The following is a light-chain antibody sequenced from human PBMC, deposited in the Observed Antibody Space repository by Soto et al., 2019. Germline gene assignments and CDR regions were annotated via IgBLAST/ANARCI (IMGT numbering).Light chain of an antibody. V-gene: IGLV2-14*03. CDR1: SFDVGGYNY. J-gene: IGLJ2*01. CDR3: SSYTAYSRVV. Sequence: QSALTQPASVSGSPGQSITISCTGTSFDVGGYNYVSWYQQHPGKAPKTLIYDVTNRPSGISNRFSGFKSGNTASLTISDLQTEDEADYYCSSYTAYSRVVFGGGTKLTVL. CDR2: DVT.